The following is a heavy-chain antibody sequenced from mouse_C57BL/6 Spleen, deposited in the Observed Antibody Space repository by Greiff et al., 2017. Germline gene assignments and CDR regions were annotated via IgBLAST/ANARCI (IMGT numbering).Heavy chain of an antibody. CDR3: ARRGRDYGGDYFDY. D-gene: IGHD2-4*01. CDR2: INPNNGGT. Sequence: EVQLQQSGPELVKPGASVKIPCKASGYTFTDYNMDWVKQSHGKSLEWIGDINPNNGGTIYNQKFKGKATLTVDKSSSTAYMELRSLTSEDTAVYYCARRGRDYGGDYFDYWGQGTTLTVSS. V-gene: IGHV1-18*01. CDR1: GYTFTDYN. J-gene: IGHJ2*01.